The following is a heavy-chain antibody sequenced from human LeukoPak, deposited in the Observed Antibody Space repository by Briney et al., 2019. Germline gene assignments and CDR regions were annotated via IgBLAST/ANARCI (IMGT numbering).Heavy chain of an antibody. CDR1: GGISDYY. CDR2: IYYTGST. CDR3: SRGILDY. V-gene: IGHV4-59*01. J-gene: IGHJ4*02. Sequence: SETLSPTCTVSGGISDYYWNWIRQPPGKGLEWIGYIYYTGSTSYNPSLESRVTISLDTSRNHFSLRLTSVTAADTAIYYCSRGILDYWGQGTLVTVSS.